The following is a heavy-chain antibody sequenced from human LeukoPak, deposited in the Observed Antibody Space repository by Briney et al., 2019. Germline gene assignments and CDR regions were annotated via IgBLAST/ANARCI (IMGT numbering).Heavy chain of an antibody. Sequence: SETLSLTCAVYGGSLSGYYWSWIRQPPGKGLEWIGEIDHSGSTNYNPSLKSRVTISVDTSKNQFSLKLSSVTAADTAVYYCTSQVRLERRYYYYSMDVWGKGTTVTVSS. CDR2: IDHSGST. CDR3: TSQVRLERRYYYYSMDV. J-gene: IGHJ6*03. CDR1: GGSLSGYY. V-gene: IGHV4-34*01. D-gene: IGHD1-1*01.